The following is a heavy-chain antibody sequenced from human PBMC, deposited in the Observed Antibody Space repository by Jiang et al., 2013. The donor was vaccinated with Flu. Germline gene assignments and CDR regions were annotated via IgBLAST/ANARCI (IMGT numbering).Heavy chain of an antibody. CDR3: AREERRSSGYFDH. J-gene: IGHJ4*02. V-gene: IGHV7-4-1*02. CDR1: IPFINYA. D-gene: IGHD3-22*01. Sequence: SGSELKKPGASVKVSWQGFWIPFINYAIHWVRQARGQGLEWMGWINTNTGSPAYARGFTGRFVFSLDTSVSTAYLQISGLKAEDSGLYYCAREERRSSGYFDHWGQGALVTVSS. CDR2: INTNTGSP.